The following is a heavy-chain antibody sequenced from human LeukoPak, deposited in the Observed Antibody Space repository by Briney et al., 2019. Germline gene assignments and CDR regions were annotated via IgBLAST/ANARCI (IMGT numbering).Heavy chain of an antibody. CDR2: ISGSGGST. CDR1: GFTFSSYA. D-gene: IGHD5-12*01. J-gene: IGHJ4*02. Sequence: GGSLRLSCAASGFTFSSYAMSWVRQAPGRGLEWVSAISGSGGSTYYADSVKGRFTISRDNSKNTLYLQMNSLRAEDTAVYYCARVRGYSGYDCGDWGQGTLVTVSS. V-gene: IGHV3-23*01. CDR3: ARVRGYSGYDCGD.